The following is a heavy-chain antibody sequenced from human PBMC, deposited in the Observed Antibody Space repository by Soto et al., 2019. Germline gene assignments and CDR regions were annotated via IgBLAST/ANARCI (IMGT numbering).Heavy chain of an antibody. CDR3: AKDPNSSGWYGYYYYYCMDV. CDR2: ISYDGSNK. Sequence: QVQLEESGGGVVQPGRSLRLSCAAPGFTFSTYGMHWVRQAPGKGLEWVAVISYDGSNKYYADSVKGRFTISRDNSKNTLYLQMNSLRAEDTAVYYCAKDPNSSGWYGYYYYYCMDVWGKGTTVTVSS. V-gene: IGHV3-30*18. CDR1: GFTFSTYG. J-gene: IGHJ6*03. D-gene: IGHD6-19*01.